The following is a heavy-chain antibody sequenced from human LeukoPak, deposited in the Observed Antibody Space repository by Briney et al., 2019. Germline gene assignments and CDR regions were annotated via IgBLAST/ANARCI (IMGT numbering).Heavy chain of an antibody. CDR1: GYTFTSYY. V-gene: IGHV1-46*01. J-gene: IGHJ4*02. CDR2: INPSGGST. CDR3: ARDQGAYYFDY. Sequence: ASVKVSCKASGYTFTSYYMHWVRQAPGQGLEWMGIINPSGGSTSYAQKFQGRVTMTRDTSTSTVYMVLSSLRSEDTAVYYCARDQGAYYFDYWGQGTLVTVSS. D-gene: IGHD1-26*01.